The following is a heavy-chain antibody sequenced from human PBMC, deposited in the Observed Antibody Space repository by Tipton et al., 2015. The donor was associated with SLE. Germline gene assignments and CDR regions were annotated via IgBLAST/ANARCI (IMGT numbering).Heavy chain of an antibody. D-gene: IGHD6-13*01. V-gene: IGHV4-34*01. CDR1: GGSFSGYY. J-gene: IGHJ4*02. CDR2: INHSGST. Sequence: TLSLTCAVYGGSFSGYYWSWIRQPPGKGLEWIGEINHSGSTNYNPSLKSRVTISVDTSKNQFSLKLSSVTAADTAVYYCARDEDGYSSSWYVYWGQGTLVTVSS. CDR3: ARDEDGYSSSWYVY.